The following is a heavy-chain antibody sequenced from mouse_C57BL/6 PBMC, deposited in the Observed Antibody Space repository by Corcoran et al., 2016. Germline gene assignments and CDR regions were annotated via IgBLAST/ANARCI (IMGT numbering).Heavy chain of an antibody. J-gene: IGHJ2*01. D-gene: IGHD2-3*01. CDR2: INPNNGGT. CDR3: ARKPDGFFDY. V-gene: IGHV1-26*01. CDR1: GYTFTDYY. Sequence: EVQLQQSGPELVKPGASVKISCKASGYTFTDYYMNWVKQSHGKSLEWIGDINPNNGGTSYNQKFKGKATLTVDKSSSTAYMELRSRTSEDSSVYYCARKPDGFFDYWGQGTTLTVSS.